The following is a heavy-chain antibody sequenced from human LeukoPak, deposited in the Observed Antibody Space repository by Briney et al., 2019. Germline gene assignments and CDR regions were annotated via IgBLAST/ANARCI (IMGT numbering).Heavy chain of an antibody. CDR2: TDGSST. CDR3: ARALGSPLDY. Sequence: PGGSLRLSCAASGFIFGKSWMHWVRQAPGKGLVWVSRTDGSSTTYADSVKGRFSVSMDNAQNTLYLQMNSLRAEDTAVYYCARALGSPLDYWGQGTLVTVSS. V-gene: IGHV3-74*01. D-gene: IGHD1-26*01. CDR1: GFIFGKSW. J-gene: IGHJ4*02.